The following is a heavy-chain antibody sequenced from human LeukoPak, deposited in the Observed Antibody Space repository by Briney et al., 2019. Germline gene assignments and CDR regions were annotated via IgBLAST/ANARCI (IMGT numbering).Heavy chain of an antibody. J-gene: IGHJ3*02. D-gene: IGHD3-10*01. Sequence: PGGSLRLSCAASGFTFSSYAMSWVRQAPGKGLEWVSAISGSGGSTYYADSVRGRFTISRDNSKNTLYLQMNSLRAEDTAVYYCAKRIITMVRGPRLGAFDIWGQGTMVTVSS. CDR2: ISGSGGST. CDR1: GFTFSSYA. CDR3: AKRIITMVRGPRLGAFDI. V-gene: IGHV3-23*01.